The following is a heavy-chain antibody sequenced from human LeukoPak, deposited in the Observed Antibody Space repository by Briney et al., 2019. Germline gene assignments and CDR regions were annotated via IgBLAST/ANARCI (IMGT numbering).Heavy chain of an antibody. D-gene: IGHD2-2*01. CDR3: AREIVVVPAAYDY. CDR1: GGSFSSYY. CDR2: IYTSGST. Sequence: SETLSLTCAVYGGSFSSYYWSWIRQPAGKGLEWIGRIYTSGSTNYNPSLKSRVTMSVDTSKNQFSLKLSSVTAADTAVYYCAREIVVVPAAYDYWGQGTLVTVSS. V-gene: IGHV4-4*07. J-gene: IGHJ4*02.